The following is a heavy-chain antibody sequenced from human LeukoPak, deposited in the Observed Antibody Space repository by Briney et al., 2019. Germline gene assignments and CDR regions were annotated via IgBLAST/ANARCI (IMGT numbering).Heavy chain of an antibody. CDR2: INPNSGGT. CDR3: ARGGQIYDYVWGSYLDF. Sequence: EASVKVSCKASGYTFTSYYMHWVRQAPGQGLEWMGWINPNSGGTNYAQKFQGRVTMTRDTTVSTAYMELNTLTSDDTAVYYCARGGQIYDYVWGSYLDFWGQGNLVTVSS. J-gene: IGHJ4*02. D-gene: IGHD3-16*02. CDR1: GYTFTSYY. V-gene: IGHV1-2*02.